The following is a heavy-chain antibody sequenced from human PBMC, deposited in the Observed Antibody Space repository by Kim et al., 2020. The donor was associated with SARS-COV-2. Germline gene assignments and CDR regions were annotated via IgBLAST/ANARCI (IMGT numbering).Heavy chain of an antibody. Sequence: ASVKVSCKASGYTFTNYGINWIRQAPGQGLEWMGWITDYNGNTNFAPKFQGRVTMTTDTSTNTAYMELRSLRSDDTAVYYCARTTNILTGYYPYARMDVWGQETAVTVSS. CDR1: GYTFTNYG. CDR2: ITDYNGNT. D-gene: IGHD3-9*01. J-gene: IGHJ6*02. V-gene: IGHV1-18*01. CDR3: ARTTNILTGYYPYARMDV.